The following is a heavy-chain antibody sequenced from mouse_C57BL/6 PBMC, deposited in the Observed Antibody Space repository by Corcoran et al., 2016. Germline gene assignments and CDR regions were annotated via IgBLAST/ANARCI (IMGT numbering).Heavy chain of an antibody. CDR3: ARSSYGY. D-gene: IGHD3-2*02. CDR1: GYTFTDYH. V-gene: IGHV1-26*01. J-gene: IGHJ2*01. CDR2: INPNNGGT. Sequence: EVQLQQSGPELVKPGASVKISCKASGYTFTDYHMNWVKQSHGKSLEWIGDINPNNGGTSYNQKFKGKATLTVDKSSSTAYMELRSLTSEDSAVYYCARSSYGYWGQGTTLTVSS.